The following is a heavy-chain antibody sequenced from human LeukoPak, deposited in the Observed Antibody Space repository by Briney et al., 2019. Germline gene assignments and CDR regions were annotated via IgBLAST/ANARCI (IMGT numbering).Heavy chain of an antibody. CDR3: ATLGWLQFESPYAFDI. D-gene: IGHD5-24*01. Sequence: ASVKVSCKASGYTFIDYYMHWVRQAPGQGLEWMGWINPNSGGTNYAQNFQGRVTMTRDTSIRTAYMELSRLRSDDTAVYYCATLGWLQFESPYAFDIWGQGTMVTVSS. J-gene: IGHJ3*02. V-gene: IGHV1-2*02. CDR2: INPNSGGT. CDR1: GYTFIDYY.